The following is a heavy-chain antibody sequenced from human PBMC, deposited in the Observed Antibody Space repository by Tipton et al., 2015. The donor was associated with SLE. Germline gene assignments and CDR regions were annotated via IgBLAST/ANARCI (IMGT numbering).Heavy chain of an antibody. Sequence: TLSLTCTVSGGSISRGSYYWSWIRQPAGKGLEWIGQIYTRGSTNNNPSLTSRVTISVDTSQNQFALKLSSVTAADTAVHYCARHSRGRGGATPLDYWGQGTLVTVSS. CDR1: GGSISRGSYY. CDR2: IYTRGST. CDR3: ARHSRGRGGATPLDY. D-gene: IGHD1-26*01. V-gene: IGHV4-61*09. J-gene: IGHJ4*02.